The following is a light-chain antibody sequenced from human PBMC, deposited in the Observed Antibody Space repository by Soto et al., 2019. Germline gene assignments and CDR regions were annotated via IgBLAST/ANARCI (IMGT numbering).Light chain of an antibody. V-gene: IGLV2-14*01. Sequence: QYVLTQPASVSGSPGQSITISCTGTSSDVGGYNYVSWYQQHPGKAPKLMIYDVSNRPSGVSNRFSGSKSGNTASLTISGLQSEDEADYYCSSYTSSSTYVCGTGTKVTVL. CDR3: SSYTSSSTYV. CDR1: SSDVGGYNY. CDR2: DVS. J-gene: IGLJ1*01.